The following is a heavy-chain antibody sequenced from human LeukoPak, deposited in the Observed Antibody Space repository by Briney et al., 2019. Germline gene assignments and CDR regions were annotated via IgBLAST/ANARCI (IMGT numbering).Heavy chain of an antibody. V-gene: IGHV3-30*03. D-gene: IGHD3-10*01. J-gene: IGHJ3*02. Sequence: SGGSLRLSCAASGFTFTTYWMHWVRQAPGKGLEWVAVVSKDGNTKYYADSVKGRFTISRDNSKNTLYLQMNSLKAEDTSVYYCARGIQPPKYYGSGSDTFDIWGQGTMVTVSS. CDR2: VSKDGNTK. CDR1: GFTFTTYW. CDR3: ARGIQPPKYYGSGSDTFDI.